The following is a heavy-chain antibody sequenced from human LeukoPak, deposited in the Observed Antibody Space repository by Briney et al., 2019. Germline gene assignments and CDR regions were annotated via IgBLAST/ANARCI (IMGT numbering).Heavy chain of an antibody. Sequence: GGTLRLSCAASGFTLSSYAMHWVRQAPGKGLEWVALISYDGSNKYYADSVKGRFTISRDNSKNTLYLQMNSLRAEDTAVYYCARDPYNGAYSEGYYYYYMDVWGKGTTVTVSS. D-gene: IGHD1-1*01. J-gene: IGHJ6*03. CDR1: GFTLSSYA. CDR3: ARDPYNGAYSEGYYYYYMDV. V-gene: IGHV3-30*04. CDR2: ISYDGSNK.